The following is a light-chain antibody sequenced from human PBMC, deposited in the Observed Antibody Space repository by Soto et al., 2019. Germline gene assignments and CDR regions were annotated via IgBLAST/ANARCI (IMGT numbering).Light chain of an antibody. V-gene: IGKV3-20*01. CDR1: QSITSW. CDR3: QQYGSSPRT. J-gene: IGKJ1*01. CDR2: DGS. Sequence: EIVLTQSPGTLSLSPGESATLSCRASQSITSWLAWYQQKPGQGPRLLVYDGSSRATGIPDRFSGSGSGTDFTLTISRLEPEDFAVYYCQQYGSSPRTFGQGTKVDIK.